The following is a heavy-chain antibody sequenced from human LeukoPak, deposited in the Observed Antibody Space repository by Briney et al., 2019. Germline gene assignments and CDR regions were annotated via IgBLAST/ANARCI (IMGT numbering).Heavy chain of an antibody. CDR1: GFTFSSYA. D-gene: IGHD2-8*01. Sequence: GGPLRLSCAASGFTFSSYAMSWVRQAPGKGLEWVSAISGSGGSTYYADSVKGRFTISRDNSKNTLYLQMNSLRAEDTAVYYCAKDQRYCTNGVCYRPFDYWGQGTLVTVSS. CDR2: ISGSGGST. J-gene: IGHJ4*02. CDR3: AKDQRYCTNGVCYRPFDY. V-gene: IGHV3-23*01.